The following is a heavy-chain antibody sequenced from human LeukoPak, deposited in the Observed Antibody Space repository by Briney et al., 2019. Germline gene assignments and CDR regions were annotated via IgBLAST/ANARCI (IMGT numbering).Heavy chain of an antibody. CDR3: ARSKTYYDIGIYYYYGMDV. J-gene: IGHJ6*02. V-gene: IGHV1-3*01. D-gene: IGHD3-9*01. Sequence: ASVKVSCKASGYTFTSYDINWVRQAPGQRLEWMGWINVGNGNTKYSQKFQGRVTMTRDTSASSAYMELSSLRSEDTAVYYCARSKTYYDIGIYYYYGMDVWGQGTTVTVSS. CDR2: INVGNGNT. CDR1: GYTFTSYD.